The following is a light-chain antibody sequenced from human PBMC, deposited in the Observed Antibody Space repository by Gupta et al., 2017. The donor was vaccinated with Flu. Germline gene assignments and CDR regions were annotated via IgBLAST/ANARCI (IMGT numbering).Light chain of an antibody. CDR1: QSVSSDF. CDR2: ATS. Sequence: EVVLTQSPGTASFSPGERAALSCRASQSVSSDFLAWYQQKPGQAPRLLMYATSKRATGTPERFSGSGSWTDFTLTISRLEPEDFAVYYCHQEDNSPNTFGQGTKLEIK. V-gene: IGKV3-20*01. CDR3: HQEDNSPNT. J-gene: IGKJ2*01.